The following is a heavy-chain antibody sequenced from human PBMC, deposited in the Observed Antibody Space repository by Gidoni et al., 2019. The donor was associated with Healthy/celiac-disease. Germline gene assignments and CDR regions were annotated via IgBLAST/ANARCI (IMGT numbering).Heavy chain of an antibody. CDR1: GFTVSSNY. D-gene: IGHD1-26*01. J-gene: IGHJ4*02. V-gene: IGHV3-53*01. CDR2: IYSGGRT. CDR3: ARGWDLRSPFDN. Sequence: EVQLVESGGGLIKPGGSLRRSCADSGFTVSSNYMGWVRQAPGKGLEWVSVIYSGGRTYYADSVKGRFTISRDNSKNTLYLQMNSLRAEDTAVYYCARGWDLRSPFDNWGQGTLVTVSS.